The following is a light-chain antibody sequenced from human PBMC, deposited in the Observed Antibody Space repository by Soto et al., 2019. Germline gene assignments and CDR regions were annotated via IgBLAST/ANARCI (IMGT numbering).Light chain of an antibody. Sequence: QSVLTQPPSASGTPGQKVFISCSGSSSNIGGTNYAYWYQQLPGAAPKLLMHSNNLRPSGVPERISGSKFGTAASLAISGVRSEDEAVYYCASWDDRLGAVIFGGGTKLTVL. CDR3: ASWDDRLGAVI. CDR2: SNN. V-gene: IGLV1-47*02. J-gene: IGLJ2*01. CDR1: SSNIGGTNY.